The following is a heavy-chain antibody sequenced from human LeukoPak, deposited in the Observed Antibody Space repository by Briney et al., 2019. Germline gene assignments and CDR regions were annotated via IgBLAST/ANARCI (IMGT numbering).Heavy chain of an antibody. J-gene: IGHJ4*02. V-gene: IGHV3-66*01. Sequence: GGSLRLSCAASGFTVSSNYMSWVRQAPGKGLEWVSVIYSGGSTYYADSVKGRFTISRDNSKNTLYLQMNSLRAEDTAVYYCASSVITTTPVYFDYWGQGTLVTVSP. CDR3: ASSVITTTPVYFDY. CDR1: GFTVSSNY. D-gene: IGHD3-22*01. CDR2: IYSGGST.